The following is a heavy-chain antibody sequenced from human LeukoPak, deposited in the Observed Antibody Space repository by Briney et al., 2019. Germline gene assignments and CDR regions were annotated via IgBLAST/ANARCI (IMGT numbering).Heavy chain of an antibody. CDR3: AREKTYYDILTGYPAPNWFDP. V-gene: IGHV4-39*07. Sequence: SETLSLTCTVSGGSISSSSYYWGWIRQPPGKGLEWIGSIYYSGSTYYNPSLKSRVTISVDTSKNQFSLKLSSVTAADTAVYHCAREKTYYDILTGYPAPNWFDPWGQGTLVTVSS. CDR1: GGSISSSSYY. D-gene: IGHD3-9*01. J-gene: IGHJ5*02. CDR2: IYYSGST.